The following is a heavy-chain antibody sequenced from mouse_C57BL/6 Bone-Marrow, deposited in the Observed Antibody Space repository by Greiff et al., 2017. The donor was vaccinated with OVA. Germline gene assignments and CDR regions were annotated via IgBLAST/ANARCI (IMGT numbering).Heavy chain of an antibody. D-gene: IGHD1-1*01. J-gene: IGHJ1*03. CDR1: GFTFSSYG. Sequence: DVMLVESGGDLVKPGGSLKLSCAASGFTFSSYGMSWVRQTPDKRLEWVATISSGGSYTYYPDSVKGRFPISRDNAKNTLYLQMSSLKSEDTAMYYCARHYYGSSYRYFDVWGTGTTVTVSS. V-gene: IGHV5-6*02. CDR2: ISSGGSYT. CDR3: ARHYYGSSYRYFDV.